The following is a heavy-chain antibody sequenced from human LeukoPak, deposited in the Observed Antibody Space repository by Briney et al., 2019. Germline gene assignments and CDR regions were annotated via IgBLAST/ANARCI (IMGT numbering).Heavy chain of an antibody. CDR3: ARTYGSNSYYYYYMDV. D-gene: IGHD4-23*01. V-gene: IGHV6-1*01. Sequence: SQTLSLTCAISVDSVSSTSAAWHWIRQSPSRGLEWLGRTYYSSKWFSDYAVSVKSRIIINPDTSRNQFSLQLNSVIPEDTAVYYCARTYGSNSYYYYYMDVWGTGTTVTVSS. CDR1: VDSVSSTSAA. CDR2: TYYSSKWFS. J-gene: IGHJ6*03.